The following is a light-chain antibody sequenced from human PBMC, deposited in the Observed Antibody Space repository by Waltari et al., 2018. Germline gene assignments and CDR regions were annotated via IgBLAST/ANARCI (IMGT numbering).Light chain of an antibody. CDR3: SSYRSSNTLE. CDR2: EVS. J-gene: IGLJ3*02. Sequence: QSALNQPASVSGSPGQSTTISCTGTSSDVGVYDYVSWYQQPPGKAPQLMIYEVSSRPSGVSNRFSGSKSGNTASLTISGLQAEDEADYYCSSYRSSNTLEFGGGTKLTVL. CDR1: SSDVGVYDY. V-gene: IGLV2-14*01.